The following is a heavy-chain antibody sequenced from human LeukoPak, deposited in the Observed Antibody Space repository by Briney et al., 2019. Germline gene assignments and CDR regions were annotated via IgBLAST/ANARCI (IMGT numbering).Heavy chain of an antibody. Sequence: GGSLRLSCAASGFSFDDYAMVWVRQAPGRGLEWVSGISWNSGIIAYAASVKGRFTISRDNAKKSLYLQMNSLRAEDTAVYYCARGRKIAVADDFDYWGQGTLVTVFS. V-gene: IGHV3-9*01. J-gene: IGHJ4*02. CDR1: GFSFDDYA. D-gene: IGHD6-19*01. CDR2: ISWNSGII. CDR3: ARGRKIAVADDFDY.